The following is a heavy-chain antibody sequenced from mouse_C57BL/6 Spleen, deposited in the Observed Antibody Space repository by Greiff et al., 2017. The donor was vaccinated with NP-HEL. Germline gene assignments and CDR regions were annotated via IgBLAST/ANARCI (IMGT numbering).Heavy chain of an antibody. V-gene: IGHV1-69*01. J-gene: IGHJ4*01. Sequence: QVQLQQPGAELVMPGASVKLSCKASGYTFTSYWMHWVKQRPGQGLEWIGEIDPSDSYTNYNQKFKGKSTLTVDKSSSTAYMQLSSLTSEDSAVYYCARGHGYYAMDYWGQGTSVTVSS. CDR2: IDPSDSYT. CDR3: ARGHGYYAMDY. CDR1: GYTFTSYW.